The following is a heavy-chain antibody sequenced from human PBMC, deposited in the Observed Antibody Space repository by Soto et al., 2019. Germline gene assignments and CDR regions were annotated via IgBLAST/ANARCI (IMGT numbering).Heavy chain of an antibody. J-gene: IGHJ6*02. CDR2: MNEDGGTT. CDR3: ASDLSGRADV. CDR1: GFSFSSYW. V-gene: IGHV3-74*01. D-gene: IGHD3-10*01. Sequence: PGGSLRLSCAASGFSFSSYWMHWVRQVPGKGLVWVARMNEDGGTTDYADSVKGRFTISRDNAKNTLYLQMNSLRVEGTAVYYCASDLSGRADVWGQGTTVTVSS.